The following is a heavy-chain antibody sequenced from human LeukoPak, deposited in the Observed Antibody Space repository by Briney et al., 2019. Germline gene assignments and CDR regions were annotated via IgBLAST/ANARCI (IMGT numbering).Heavy chain of an antibody. J-gene: IGHJ4*02. CDR3: ARGSSRFDY. CDR1: GFTFSSYA. CDR2: TSYSDST. Sequence: SGGSLRLSCAASGFTFSSYAMSWIRQPPGKGLEWIGYTSYSDSTRYSPSLKSRVTMSMDTSMNQFSLKVTSVTAADTAVYYYARGSSRFDYWGQGTLVTVSS. V-gene: IGHV4-59*01. D-gene: IGHD6-13*01.